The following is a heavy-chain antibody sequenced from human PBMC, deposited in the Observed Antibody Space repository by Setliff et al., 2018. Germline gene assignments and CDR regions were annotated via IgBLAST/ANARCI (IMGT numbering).Heavy chain of an antibody. CDR1: GFTFTDHY. J-gene: IGHJ4*02. Sequence: RASVKVSCKASGFTFTDHYMHWVRQAPGQGPEWMGWINLHSGGTNYAQKFQDRVTMTSDTSITTAYMELSSLTSDDRAIYYCARGRIGSTWTGDYWGQGTLVTVSS. CDR2: INLHSGGT. D-gene: IGHD2-15*01. V-gene: IGHV1-2*02. CDR3: ARGRIGSTWTGDY.